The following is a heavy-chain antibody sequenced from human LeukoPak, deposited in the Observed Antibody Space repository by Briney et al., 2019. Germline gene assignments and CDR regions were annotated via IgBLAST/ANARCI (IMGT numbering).Heavy chain of an antibody. CDR3: ARGGGGAPFDI. V-gene: IGHV1-2*02. CDR1: GYTFTGYY. D-gene: IGHD3-16*01. Sequence: APVKVSCKASGYTFTGYYMHWVRQAPGQGLEWMGWIYPNSGDTNYAQKFQGRVTLTRDTSISTAYMELSRLRSDDTAVYYCARGGGGAPFDIWGQGTMVTVSS. CDR2: IYPNSGDT. J-gene: IGHJ3*02.